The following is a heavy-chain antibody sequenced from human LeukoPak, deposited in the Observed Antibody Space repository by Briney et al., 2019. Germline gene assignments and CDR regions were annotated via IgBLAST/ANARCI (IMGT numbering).Heavy chain of an antibody. CDR1: GFTFSSYS. Sequence: GGSLGLSCAASGFTFSSYSMNWVRQAPGKGLEWVSSISSSSSYIYYADSLKGRFTISRDNAKNSLYLQMNSLRAEDTAVYYCARDLLAPFYCSSTSCYNYWGQGTLVTVSS. CDR3: ARDLLAPFYCSSTSCYNY. V-gene: IGHV3-21*01. CDR2: ISSSSSYI. J-gene: IGHJ4*02. D-gene: IGHD2-2*02.